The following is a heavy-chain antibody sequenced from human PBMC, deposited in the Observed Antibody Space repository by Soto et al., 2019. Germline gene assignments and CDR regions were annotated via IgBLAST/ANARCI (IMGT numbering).Heavy chain of an antibody. J-gene: IGHJ5*02. D-gene: IGHD6-6*01. CDR2: IVVGSGNT. Sequence: SVKVSCKXSGFTFTSSAVQWVRQARGQRLEWIGWIVVGSGNTNYAQKFQERVTITRDMSTSTAYMELSSLRSEDTAVYYCAAKSGSSIGWFDPWGQGTLVTVSS. CDR1: GFTFTSSA. V-gene: IGHV1-58*01. CDR3: AAKSGSSIGWFDP.